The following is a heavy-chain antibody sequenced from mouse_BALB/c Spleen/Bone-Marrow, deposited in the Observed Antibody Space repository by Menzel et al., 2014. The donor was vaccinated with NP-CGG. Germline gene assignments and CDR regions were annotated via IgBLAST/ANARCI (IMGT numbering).Heavy chain of an antibody. CDR3: ARGGICDGYSY. J-gene: IGHJ3*01. Sequence: QVQLQQSGAELAKPRASVKMSCKASGYTFTNYWMHWVKQRPGQGLEWIGYIDPSTGYTEYNQKFKDKATLTADKSSNTAYMQLSSLTSEASAVYYCARGGICDGYSYWGQGTLVTVSA. D-gene: IGHD2-3*01. CDR1: GYTFTNYW. CDR2: IDPSTGYT. V-gene: IGHV1-7*01.